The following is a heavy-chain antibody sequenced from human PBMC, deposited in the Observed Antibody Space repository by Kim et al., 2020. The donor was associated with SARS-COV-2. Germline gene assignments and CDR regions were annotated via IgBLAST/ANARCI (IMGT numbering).Heavy chain of an antibody. CDR2: ISYDGSNK. Sequence: GGSLRLSCAASGFTFSSYGMHWVRQAPGKGLEWVSVISYDGSNKYYADSVKGRFTISGDNSKNTLYLQMNSLRAEDTAVYYCAKERSGIVVVTATFDYWGQGTLVTVSS. CDR3: AKERSGIVVVTATFDY. V-gene: IGHV3-30*18. D-gene: IGHD2-21*02. J-gene: IGHJ4*02. CDR1: GFTFSSYG.